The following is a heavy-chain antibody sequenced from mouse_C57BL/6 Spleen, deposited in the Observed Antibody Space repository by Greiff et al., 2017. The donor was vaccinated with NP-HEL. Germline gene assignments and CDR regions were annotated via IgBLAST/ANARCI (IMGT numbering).Heavy chain of an antibody. V-gene: IGHV1-72*01. CDR2: IDPNSGGT. CDR1: GYTFTSYW. J-gene: IGHJ4*01. Sequence: VQLQQPGAELVKPGASVKLSCKASGYTFTSYWMHWVKQRPGRGLEWIGRIDPNSGGTKYNEKFKSKATLTVDKPSSTAYMQLSSLTSEDSAVYYCARFPFITTVVADAMDYWGQGTSVTVSS. D-gene: IGHD1-1*01. CDR3: ARFPFITTVVADAMDY.